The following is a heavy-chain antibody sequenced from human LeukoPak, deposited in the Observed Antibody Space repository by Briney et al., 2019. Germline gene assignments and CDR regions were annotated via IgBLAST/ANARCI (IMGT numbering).Heavy chain of an antibody. D-gene: IGHD3-3*01. CDR1: GYTFTSYG. V-gene: IGHV1-18*01. J-gene: IGHJ4*02. CDR3: ARDGYDFWSGYYTFDY. Sequence: ASVKVSCKASGYTFTSYGISWVRQAPGQGLEWMGWISAYNGNTNYAQKLQGRVTMTTDTSTSTAYMELRSLRSDDTAVYYCARDGYDFWSGYYTFDYWGRGTLVTVSS. CDR2: ISAYNGNT.